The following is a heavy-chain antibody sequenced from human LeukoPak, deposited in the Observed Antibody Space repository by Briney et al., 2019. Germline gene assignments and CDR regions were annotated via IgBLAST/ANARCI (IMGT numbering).Heavy chain of an antibody. V-gene: IGHV3-23*01. CDR1: VFTYSSYG. CDR2: ISGGGYT. D-gene: IGHD6-13*01. J-gene: IGHJ4*02. Sequence: GGSVRLSCASSVFTYSSYGMRWVRQARGKGLEWVSAISGGGYTYYADTVKGRFTISRDNSKNTLYLQMHSLRAEDTALYYCANGESAGTPTFGDFWGQGTLVTVSS. CDR3: ANGESAGTPTFGDF.